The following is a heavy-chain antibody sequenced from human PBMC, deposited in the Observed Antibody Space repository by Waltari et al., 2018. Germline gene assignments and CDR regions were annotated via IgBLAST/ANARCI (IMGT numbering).Heavy chain of an antibody. CDR2: IDYDGLNK. Sequence: EVQLLESGGGLVQPGGSLRLSCAGSGFIFSNYAIIWVRQAPGGGRELVSTIDYDGLNKHYADSVTGRFAISRDNPKNKVFLQMDSLRAEDTARYYCVSWLMAHFDYWGQGAQVTVSS. V-gene: IGHV3-23*01. CDR1: GFIFSNYA. D-gene: IGHD3-10*01. J-gene: IGHJ4*02. CDR3: VSWLMAHFDY.